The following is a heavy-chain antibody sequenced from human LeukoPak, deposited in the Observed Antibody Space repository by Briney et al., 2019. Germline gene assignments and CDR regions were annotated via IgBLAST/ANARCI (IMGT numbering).Heavy chain of an antibody. V-gene: IGHV3-74*01. Sequence: GGSLRLSCAASGFTFSTYWMHWVRQDPGKGLVWVSRISSDASITSYADPVKGRFTISRDNAKNTLYLQMNSLRAEDTALYYCAKDSGSGSYWGYYYAMDVWGQGTTVTVSS. J-gene: IGHJ6*02. D-gene: IGHD3-10*01. CDR3: AKDSGSGSYWGYYYAMDV. CDR1: GFTFSTYW. CDR2: ISSDASIT.